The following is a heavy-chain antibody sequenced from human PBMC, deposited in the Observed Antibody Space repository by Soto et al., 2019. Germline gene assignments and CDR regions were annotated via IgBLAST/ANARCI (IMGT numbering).Heavy chain of an antibody. CDR2: ISAYNGNT. Sequence: QVQLVQSGAEVKKPGASVKVSCKASGYTFTSYGISWVRQAPGQGLEWMGWISAYNGNTNYAQKLQGRVTMTTDTATSTAYMELRSLRSDDTAVYYCAREARHYDTLGIMVDWGQGTLVTVSS. V-gene: IGHV1-18*01. D-gene: IGHD3-22*01. CDR1: GYTFTSYG. J-gene: IGHJ4*02. CDR3: AREARHYDTLGIMVD.